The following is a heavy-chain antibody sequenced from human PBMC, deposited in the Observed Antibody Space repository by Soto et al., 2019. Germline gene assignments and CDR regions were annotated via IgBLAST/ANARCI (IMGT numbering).Heavy chain of an antibody. V-gene: IGHV4-39*01. Sequence: SETLSLTCTVSGGSISSYYWGWIRQPPGKGLEWIGSIYYSGSTYYNPSLKSRVTISVDTSKNQFSLKLSSVTAADTAVYYCARHRPLVPAAMLWFAYYYYGMDVWGQGTTVTVSS. D-gene: IGHD2-2*01. CDR3: ARHRPLVPAAMLWFAYYYYGMDV. CDR2: IYYSGST. CDR1: GGSISSYY. J-gene: IGHJ6*02.